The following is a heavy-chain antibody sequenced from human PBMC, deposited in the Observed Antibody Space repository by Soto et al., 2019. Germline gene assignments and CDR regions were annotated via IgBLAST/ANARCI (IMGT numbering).Heavy chain of an antibody. CDR2: IIPLFGIT. D-gene: IGHD2-2*01. J-gene: IGHJ4*02. CDR1: GGIFNRYA. CDR3: ATFYGGDCTTTTCYGDFDY. V-gene: IGHV1-69*09. Sequence: QVQLVQSGAEVQKPGSSVKVSCKASGGIFNRYAVSWVRQAPGQGLEWMGRIIPLFGITNYAQKFQARVMITADKSSNTAYMEVNGLRSEDTALYYCATFYGGDCTTTTCYGDFDYWGQGTLVTVTS.